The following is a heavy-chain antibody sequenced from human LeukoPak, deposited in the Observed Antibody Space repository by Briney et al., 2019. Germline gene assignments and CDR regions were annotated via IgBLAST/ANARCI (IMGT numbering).Heavy chain of an antibody. V-gene: IGHV4-39*07. J-gene: IGHJ3*02. CDR1: GGSITSNTYY. CDR2: IYYSGST. CDR3: ARVNSSGNDAFDI. Sequence: SETLSLTCTVSGGSITSNTYYWGWIRQPPGKGLEWIGSIYYSGSTYYNPSLKSRVTISVDTSKNQFSLKLSSVTAADTAVYYCARVNSSGNDAFDIWGQGTMVTVSS. D-gene: IGHD3-22*01.